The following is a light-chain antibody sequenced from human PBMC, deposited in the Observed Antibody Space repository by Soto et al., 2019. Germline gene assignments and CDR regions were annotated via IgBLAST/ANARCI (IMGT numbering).Light chain of an antibody. Sequence: QSVVSQPPSASGTPGQRVTISCSGSSSNIGRNYVYWYQQFPGTAPKLLTFKNDQRPSGVPDRFSGSKSGTSASLAISGLRSEDEADYYCATWDASLSRWVFGGGTQLTVL. CDR2: KND. CDR3: ATWDASLSRWV. CDR1: SSNIGRNY. J-gene: IGLJ3*02. V-gene: IGLV1-47*01.